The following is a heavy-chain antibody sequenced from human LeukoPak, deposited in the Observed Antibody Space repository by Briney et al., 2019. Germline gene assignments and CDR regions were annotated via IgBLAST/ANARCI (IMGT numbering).Heavy chain of an antibody. D-gene: IGHD3-10*01. Sequence: PSETLSLTCTVTGDSISGSSYYWCWIRQSPGKGLEWIGEIYHSGSTNYNPSLKSRLTISVDTSKNQFSLKLSSVTAADTAVYYCARAFVYYYGSGTYDSRPYYFDYWRQGTLVTVSS. J-gene: IGHJ4*02. CDR2: IYHSGST. CDR1: GDSISGSSYY. CDR3: ARAFVYYYGSGTYDSRPYYFDY. V-gene: IGHV4-39*07.